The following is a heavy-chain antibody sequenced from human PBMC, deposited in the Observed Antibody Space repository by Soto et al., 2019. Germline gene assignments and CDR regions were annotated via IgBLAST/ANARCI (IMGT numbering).Heavy chain of an antibody. D-gene: IGHD3-10*01. CDR2: IYHSGST. CDR3: ARGVTRVRGVIHTPHFVC. CDR1: VGSISSGGYY. J-gene: IGHJ4*02. Sequence: VQLQESGPGLVKPSQTLSLTCTVSVGSISSGGYYWSWIRKHPGKGLEWIGYIYHSGSTYYNPSLKSRVTISVDTSKIQFSMMLSTVNAAATAVYYCARGVTRVRGVIHTPHFVCLGQGTLATISS. V-gene: IGHV4-31*03.